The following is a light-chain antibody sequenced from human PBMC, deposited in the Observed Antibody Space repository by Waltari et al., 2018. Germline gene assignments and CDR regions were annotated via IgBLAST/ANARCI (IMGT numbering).Light chain of an antibody. CDR3: QHYESLPVT. Sequence: EIVLTPYPGTLSLSPGERATLSCRDSQSISKYVAWDQQKPGQAPRLLIYHASSRAAGIPDRFSGSGSGTDFSLTISRLEPEDFAVYYCQHYESLPVTFGQGTKVEIK. CDR1: QSISKY. J-gene: IGKJ1*01. V-gene: IGKV3-20*01. CDR2: HAS.